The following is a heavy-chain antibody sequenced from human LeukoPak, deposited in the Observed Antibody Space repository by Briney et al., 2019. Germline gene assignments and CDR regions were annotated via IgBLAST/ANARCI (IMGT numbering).Heavy chain of an antibody. V-gene: IGHV3-23*01. J-gene: IGHJ4*02. CDR2: ISGSAYNS. Sequence: GGSLRLSFSASGFTFSSYGLSWVRPAPGKGLEWVSTISGSAYNSYYADSVKGRFTISRDNSANTLYLQMDNLRAEDTALYYCAKHSGSYFIYYIDSWGQGTLVTVSS. D-gene: IGHD1-26*01. CDR1: GFTFSSYG. CDR3: AKHSGSYFIYYIDS.